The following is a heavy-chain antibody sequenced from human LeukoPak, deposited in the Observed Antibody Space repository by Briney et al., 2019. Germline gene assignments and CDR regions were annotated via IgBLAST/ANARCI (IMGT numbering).Heavy chain of an antibody. Sequence: GGSLRLSCAASGFTFDDFGMSWVRQAPGKGLEWVSYISSSSSTIHYADSVKGRFIISRDNAKNSLYLQMNSLRAEDTAVYYCARDPRSGSYPDWFDPWGQGTLVTVSS. D-gene: IGHD1-26*01. CDR1: GFTFDDFG. CDR3: ARDPRSGSYPDWFDP. J-gene: IGHJ5*02. V-gene: IGHV3-48*01. CDR2: ISSSSSTI.